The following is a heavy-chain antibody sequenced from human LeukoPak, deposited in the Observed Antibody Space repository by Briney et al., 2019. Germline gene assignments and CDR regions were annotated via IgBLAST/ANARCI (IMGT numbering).Heavy chain of an antibody. J-gene: IGHJ4*02. D-gene: IGHD2-15*01. V-gene: IGHV4-39*07. Sequence: SETLSLTCTVSGGSITNINYYWGWTRQPPGKGLEWIGSIYYSGSTYYNPSLKSRVTISVGTSNNQFSLKLNSVTAADTAVYYCAREGYCSGGTCYGWIPIDYWGQGTLVTVSS. CDR3: AREGYCSGGTCYGWIPIDY. CDR1: GGSITNINYY. CDR2: IYYSGST.